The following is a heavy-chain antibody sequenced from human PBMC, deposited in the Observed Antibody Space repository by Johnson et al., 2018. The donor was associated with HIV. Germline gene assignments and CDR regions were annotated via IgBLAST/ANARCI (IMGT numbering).Heavy chain of an antibody. J-gene: IGHJ3*02. CDR2: IWYDGSNK. CDR1: RFTFSSYA. Sequence: QVQLVESGGGVVQPGRSLRLSCAASRFTFSSYAMHWVRQAPGKGLEWVAVIWYDGSNKYYADSVKGRFTISRDDSKSIAYLQMNSLKTEDTAVYYCSRGRYYSSSIDAFDIWGQGTMVTVSS. CDR3: SRGRYYSSSIDAFDI. D-gene: IGHD3-10*01. V-gene: IGHV3-33*08.